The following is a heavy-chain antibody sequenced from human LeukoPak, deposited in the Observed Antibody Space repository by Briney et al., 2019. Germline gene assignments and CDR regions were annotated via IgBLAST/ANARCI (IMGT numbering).Heavy chain of an antibody. CDR3: ARAAYYRFDY. J-gene: IGHJ4*02. D-gene: IGHD1-26*01. V-gene: IGHV3-74*01. Sequence: GGSLRLSCAASGFTFSSYWVHWVRQAPGKGLEWAARINSDGSTINHADSVRGRFTISRDNAENTLYLQMSSLRAEDTAIYFCARAAYYRFDYWGQGTLVTVSS. CDR1: GFTFSSYW. CDR2: INSDGSTI.